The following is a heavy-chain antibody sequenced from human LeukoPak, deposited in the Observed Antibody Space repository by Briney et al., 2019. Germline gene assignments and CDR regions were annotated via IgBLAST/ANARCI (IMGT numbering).Heavy chain of an antibody. CDR2: ISSSGSTI. CDR1: GFTFSSYA. J-gene: IGHJ4*02. V-gene: IGHV3-48*03. CDR3: ARGRLVVPAANKNFDY. D-gene: IGHD2-2*01. Sequence: PGGSLRLSCAASGFTFSSYAMSWVRQAPGKGLEWVSAISSSGSTIYYADSVKGRFTISRDNAKNSLYLQMNSLRAEDTAVYYCARGRLVVPAANKNFDYWGQGTLVTVSS.